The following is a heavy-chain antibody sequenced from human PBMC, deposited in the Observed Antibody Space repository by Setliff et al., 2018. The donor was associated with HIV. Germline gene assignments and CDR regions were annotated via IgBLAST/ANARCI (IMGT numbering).Heavy chain of an antibody. D-gene: IGHD6-13*01. Sequence: SETLSLTCAVYGGSFSGYYWSWIRQPPGKGLEWIGSIYSSGSPSYNPSLSSRLTISVDTSKNHVSLRLSSVTAADTGVYYCARHRDPPGTSWIYYYYMDLWGEGTTVTVSS. CDR1: GGSFSGYY. V-gene: IGHV4-34*01. CDR2: IYSSGSP. J-gene: IGHJ6*03. CDR3: ARHRDPPGTSWIYYYYMDL.